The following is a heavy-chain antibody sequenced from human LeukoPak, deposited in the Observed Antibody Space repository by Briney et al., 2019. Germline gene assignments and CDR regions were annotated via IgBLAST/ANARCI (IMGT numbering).Heavy chain of an antibody. D-gene: IGHD3-10*01. J-gene: IGHJ4*02. V-gene: IGHV3-23*01. Sequence: GGSLRLSCTASGFAFSSYAMSWVRQAPGVGLEWVSAIDGGGGSTWHADSVKGRFTISRDNSKNTLYMQMNSLRAEDTAVYYCTTGIRGDWGQGTLVTVSS. CDR2: IDGGGGST. CDR1: GFAFSSYA. CDR3: TTGIRGD.